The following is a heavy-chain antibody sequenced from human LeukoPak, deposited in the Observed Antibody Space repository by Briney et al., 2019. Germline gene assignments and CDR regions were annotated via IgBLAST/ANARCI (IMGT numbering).Heavy chain of an antibody. CDR1: GFTFSNYW. V-gene: IGHV3-7*01. J-gene: IGHJ4*02. CDR3: ARTRTYYYDSSGYSKPTFDY. Sequence: GGSLRLSCAASGFTFSNYWMSWVRQAPGKGLEWVANIKFDGSEKFYVDSVKGRFTISRGNAKNSLYLQMNSLRAEDTSVYYCARTRTYYYDSSGYSKPTFDYWGQGTLVTVSS. D-gene: IGHD3-22*01. CDR2: IKFDGSEK.